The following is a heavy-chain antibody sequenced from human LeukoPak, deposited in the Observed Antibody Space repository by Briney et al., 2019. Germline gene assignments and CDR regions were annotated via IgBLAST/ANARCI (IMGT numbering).Heavy chain of an antibody. J-gene: IGHJ5*02. CDR3: AREPYGSGNNWFDP. Sequence: PSETLSLTCTVSGGSISSGGYYWSWIRQHPGKGLEWIGYIYYSGSTYYNPSLKSRVTISVDTFKNQFSLKLSSVTAADTAVYYCAREPYGSGNNWFDPWGQGTLVTVSS. V-gene: IGHV4-31*03. CDR2: IYYSGST. CDR1: GGSISSGGYY. D-gene: IGHD3-10*01.